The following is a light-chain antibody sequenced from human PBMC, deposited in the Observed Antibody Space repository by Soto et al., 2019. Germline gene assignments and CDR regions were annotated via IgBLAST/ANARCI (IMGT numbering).Light chain of an antibody. CDR2: GAS. Sequence: EIVLTQSPGALSLSPGERATLSCRTSQSVSTNYLAWYQEKPGQAPRLLIYGASSRATGIPDRFSGSGSGTDFTLTISRLEPEEFAVYYCQHYGSSPPTWTFGQGTKVEIK. CDR3: QHYGSSPPTWT. V-gene: IGKV3-20*01. J-gene: IGKJ1*01. CDR1: QSVSTNY.